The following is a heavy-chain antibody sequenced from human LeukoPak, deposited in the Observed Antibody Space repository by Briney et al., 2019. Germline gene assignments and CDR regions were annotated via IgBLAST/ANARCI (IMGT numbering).Heavy chain of an antibody. CDR1: GFTFSSYA. V-gene: IGHV3-23*01. D-gene: IGHD2-15*01. CDR2: ISGSGGGT. Sequence: GASLRLSCAASGFTFSSYAMSWVRQAPGKGLEWVSAISGSGGGTYYADSVKGRFTISRDNSKNTLYLQMNSLRAEDTAVYYCARDRRDIVVVVAATYRYYGMDVWGKGTTVTVSS. CDR3: ARDRRDIVVVVAATYRYYGMDV. J-gene: IGHJ6*04.